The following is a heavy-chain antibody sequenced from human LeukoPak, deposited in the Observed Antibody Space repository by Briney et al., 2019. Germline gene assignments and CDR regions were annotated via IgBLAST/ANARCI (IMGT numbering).Heavy chain of an antibody. V-gene: IGHV1-69*06. J-gene: IGHJ5*02. Sequence: ASVKVSCKGSGGTFSSYAISWVRQAPGQGREGMGGIIPIFGTANYAQKFQGRVTITADKSTSTAYMEPSSLRSEDTAVYYCARGRGYDFRRIGYNWFDPWGQGTLVTVSS. CDR3: ARGRGYDFRRIGYNWFDP. CDR1: GGTFSSYA. CDR2: IIPIFGTA. D-gene: IGHD5-12*01.